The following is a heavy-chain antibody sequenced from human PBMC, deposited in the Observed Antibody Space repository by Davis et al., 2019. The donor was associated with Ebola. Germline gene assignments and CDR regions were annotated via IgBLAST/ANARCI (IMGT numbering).Heavy chain of an antibody. D-gene: IGHD3-10*01. CDR1: GGTFSSYA. V-gene: IGHV1-2*02. CDR3: ARGGLWFGELLYYYYGMDV. CDR2: INPNSGGT. J-gene: IGHJ6*02. Sequence: ASVKVSCKASGGTFSSYAISWVRQAPGQGLEWMGWINPNSGGTNYAQKFQGRVTMTRDTSISTAYMELSRLRSDDTAVYYCARGGLWFGELLYYYYGMDVWGQGTTVTVSS.